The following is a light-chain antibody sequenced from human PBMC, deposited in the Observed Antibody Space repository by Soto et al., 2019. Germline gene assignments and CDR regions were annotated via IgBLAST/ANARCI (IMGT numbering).Light chain of an antibody. V-gene: IGKV1-5*03. Sequence: DILMTQSPSTLSASVGDRVTITCRASQSISSRLAWYQQKPGKAPKLLIYKASSLESGVPSRFSGSGAGTEFTLTSSSLQPDDFATYYCQQYNSYPFTFGGGTKVEIK. CDR1: QSISSR. J-gene: IGKJ4*01. CDR3: QQYNSYPFT. CDR2: KAS.